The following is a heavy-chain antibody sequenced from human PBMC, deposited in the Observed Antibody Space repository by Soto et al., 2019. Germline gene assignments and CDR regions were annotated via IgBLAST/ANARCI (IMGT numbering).Heavy chain of an antibody. J-gene: IGHJ6*02. V-gene: IGHV4-34*01. CDR2: INHRGST. CDR1: GGSFSGYY. Sequence: QVQLQQWGAGLLKPSETLSLTCAVYGGSFSGYYWSWIRQPPGKGLEWIGEINHRGSTNYNPSLKRRVTISVDTSKNQFSLTLNSVPAADTAVYYCARGSRVKIPAASGRDYYYQGLDVWGQGTAVTVSS. D-gene: IGHD6-25*01. CDR3: ARGSRVKIPAASGRDYYYQGLDV.